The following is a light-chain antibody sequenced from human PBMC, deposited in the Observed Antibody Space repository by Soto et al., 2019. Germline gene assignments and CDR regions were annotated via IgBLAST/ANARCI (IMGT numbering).Light chain of an antibody. CDR2: DAS. Sequence: DIQMTQSPSTLSASVGDRVTITCRASQSLSEWLAWSQQKPGKAPKLLIFDASSLESWVLSRFSGSGSGTEFTLAISGLQPEDFATYYCQHYTSYGNMFGQGTKVEIK. CDR3: QHYTSYGNM. V-gene: IGKV1-5*01. J-gene: IGKJ1*01. CDR1: QSLSEW.